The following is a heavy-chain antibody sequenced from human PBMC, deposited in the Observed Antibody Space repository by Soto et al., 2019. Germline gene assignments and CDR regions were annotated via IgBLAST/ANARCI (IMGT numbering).Heavy chain of an antibody. V-gene: IGHV3-23*01. CDR1: GFTFSSYA. D-gene: IGHD6-13*01. Sequence: GGSLRLSCAASGFTFSSYAMSWVRQAPGKGLEWVSAISGSGGSTYYADSVKGRFTISRDNSKNTLYLQMNSLRAEDTAVYYCANGLRNPPPTQLIYSSSWGYYFDYWGQGTLVTVSS. CDR3: ANGLRNPPPTQLIYSSSWGYYFDY. J-gene: IGHJ4*02. CDR2: ISGSGGST.